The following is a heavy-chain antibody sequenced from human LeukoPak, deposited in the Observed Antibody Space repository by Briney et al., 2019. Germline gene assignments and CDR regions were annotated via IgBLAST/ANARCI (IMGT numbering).Heavy chain of an antibody. D-gene: IGHD2-2*01. CDR1: GGTFSSYA. CDR2: IIPILGIA. V-gene: IGHV1-69*04. CDR3: ARDPVVSCSSTSCSVAPPDC. J-gene: IGHJ4*02. Sequence: SVKVSCKASGGTFSSYAITWVRQAPGQGLEWMGRIIPILGIATYAQNFQGRVTITADKSTSTAYMELSSLRSEDTAVYYCARDPVVSCSSTSCSVAPPDCWGQGTLVTVSS.